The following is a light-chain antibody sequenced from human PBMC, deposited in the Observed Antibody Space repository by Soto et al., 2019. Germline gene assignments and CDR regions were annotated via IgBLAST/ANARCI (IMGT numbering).Light chain of an antibody. V-gene: IGKV3-20*01. J-gene: IGKJ2*01. CDR1: QSVISTY. CDR3: QQYGSSPGYT. Sequence: EIVLTQSPGTLSLSPGERATLSCRASQSVISTYLVWYQQKPGQAPRLLIYGASSRATGIPDRFSGSGSGTDFTLTISRLEPEDFAVYYCQQYGSSPGYTFGQGTKLEIK. CDR2: GAS.